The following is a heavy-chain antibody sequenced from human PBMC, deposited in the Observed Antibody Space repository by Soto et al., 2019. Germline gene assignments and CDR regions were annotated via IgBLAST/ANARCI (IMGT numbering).Heavy chain of an antibody. Sequence: GGSLRLSCAASGFTVSSHAMSWVRQAPGKGLEWVSSISGSGDGTYYGDSVKGRFTISRDSSSSTLYLEMKNLGGEDTAVYFCTRSRRSILMVYGFGGMDVWGQGTTVTVSS. CDR2: ISGSGDGT. CDR3: TRSRRSILMVYGFGGMDV. CDR1: GFTVSSHA. D-gene: IGHD2-8*01. J-gene: IGHJ6*02. V-gene: IGHV3-23*01.